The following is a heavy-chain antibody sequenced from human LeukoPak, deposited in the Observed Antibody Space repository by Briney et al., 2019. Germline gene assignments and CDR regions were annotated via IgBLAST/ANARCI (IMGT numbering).Heavy chain of an antibody. CDR3: VKDRASWVSNYIYGMDV. D-gene: IGHD3-10*01. CDR2: ISYDGSNK. CDR1: RFTFSSYG. J-gene: IGHJ6*02. V-gene: IGHV3-30*18. Sequence: GGSLRLSCAASRFTFSSYGMHWVRQAPGKGLEWVAVISYDGSNKYYADSVKGRFTISRDNSKNTLYLQMNSLRAEDTAVYYCVKDRASWVSNYIYGMDVWGQGTTVTVSS.